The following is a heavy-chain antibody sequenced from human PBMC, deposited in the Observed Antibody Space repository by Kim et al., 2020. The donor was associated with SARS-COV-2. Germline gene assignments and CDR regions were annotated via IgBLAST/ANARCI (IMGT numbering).Heavy chain of an antibody. Sequence: YNPSLKSRVTMSVDTSKNQFSLKLSSVTAADTAVYYCARDDSDSSGYLVYWGQGTLVTVSS. CDR3: ARDDSDSSGYLVY. V-gene: IGHV4-4*07. J-gene: IGHJ4*02. D-gene: IGHD3-22*01.